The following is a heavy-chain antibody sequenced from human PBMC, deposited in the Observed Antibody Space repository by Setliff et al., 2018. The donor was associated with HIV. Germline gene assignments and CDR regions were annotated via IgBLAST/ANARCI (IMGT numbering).Heavy chain of an antibody. D-gene: IGHD4-4*01. V-gene: IGHV4-61*08. CDR1: GGSISSGGYY. CDR2: IYSSGST. CDR3: ARVTDDYSRYFYYMDV. Sequence: PSETLSLTCTVSGGSISSGGYYWNWIRQPPGRGLEWIGFIYSSGSTNYNPSLKSRVTMSVDTSRNQFSLKLSSVTAADTAVYYCARVTDDYSRYFYYMDVWGKGTTVTVSS. J-gene: IGHJ6*03.